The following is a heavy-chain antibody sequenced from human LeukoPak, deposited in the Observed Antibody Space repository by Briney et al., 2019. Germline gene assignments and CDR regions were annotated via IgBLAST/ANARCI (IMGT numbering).Heavy chain of an antibody. V-gene: IGHV3-7*01. CDR2: IKEDGSTK. D-gene: IGHD6-6*01. CDR3: ARIGYSSSSYDY. CDR1: GFTVSSNY. J-gene: IGHJ4*02. Sequence: GGSLRLSCAASGFTVSSNYMTWVRQTPGKGLEWVANIKEDGSTKYYVDSLRGRFTISRDNAQNSLYLQMNSLRVEDTATYYCARIGYSSSSYDYWGQGILVTVSS.